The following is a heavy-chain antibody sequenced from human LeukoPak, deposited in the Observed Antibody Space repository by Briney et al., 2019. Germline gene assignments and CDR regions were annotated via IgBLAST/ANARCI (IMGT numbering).Heavy chain of an antibody. CDR2: ISSSSSYI. J-gene: IGHJ4*02. D-gene: IGHD1-7*01. CDR1: GFTFSSYS. CDR3: AKGRDELTFDY. V-gene: IGHV3-21*01. Sequence: GGSLRLSCAASGFTFSSYSMNWVRQAPGKGLEWVSSISSSSSYIYYADSVKGRFTISRDNAKNTLYLHMNSLRAEDTAVYYCAKGRDELTFDYWGQGTLVTVSS.